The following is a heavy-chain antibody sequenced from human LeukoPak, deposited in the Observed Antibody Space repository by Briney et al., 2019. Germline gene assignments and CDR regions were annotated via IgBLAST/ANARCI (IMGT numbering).Heavy chain of an antibody. Sequence: GASVKVSCKASSYTFTSYGISWVRQAPGQGLEWMGWISTYNGNTHYAQRLQGRVTMTTDTSTSTAYMELRSLRSDDTAVYYCARSSLAVAGSVFDYWGQGTLVTVSS. J-gene: IGHJ4*02. D-gene: IGHD6-19*01. V-gene: IGHV1-18*01. CDR1: SYTFTSYG. CDR3: ARSSLAVAGSVFDY. CDR2: ISTYNGNT.